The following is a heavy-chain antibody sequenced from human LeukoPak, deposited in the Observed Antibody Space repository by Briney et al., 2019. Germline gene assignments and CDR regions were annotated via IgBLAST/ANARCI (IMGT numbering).Heavy chain of an antibody. Sequence: ASVKVSCKASGYTFTSYDINWVRQATGQGLEWMGWMNPNSGNTGYAQRFQGRVTITRNTSISTAYMELSSLRSDDTAVYYCARTSYDYVWGSQRGYAFDIWGQGTMVTVSS. J-gene: IGHJ3*02. CDR1: GYTFTSYD. CDR2: MNPNSGNT. CDR3: ARTSYDYVWGSQRGYAFDI. V-gene: IGHV1-8*03. D-gene: IGHD3-16*01.